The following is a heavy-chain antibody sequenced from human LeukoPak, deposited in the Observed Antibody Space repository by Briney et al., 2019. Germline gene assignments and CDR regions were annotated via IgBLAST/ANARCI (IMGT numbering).Heavy chain of an antibody. CDR3: AGAAARSPFQH. CDR1: DGSINTYY. V-gene: IGHV4-4*09. D-gene: IGHD6-13*01. CDR2: IFPTGST. Sequence: SETLSLTCTVSDGSINTYYDYGSWIRQPPGKGLEYIGYIFPTGSTNYNPSLKSRVSISVDTSKNQFSLEVNSVTAADTAVYYCAGAAARSPFQHWGQGTLVTVSS. J-gene: IGHJ1*01.